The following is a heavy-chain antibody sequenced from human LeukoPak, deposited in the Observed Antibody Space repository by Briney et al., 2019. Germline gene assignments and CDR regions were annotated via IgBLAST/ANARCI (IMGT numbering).Heavy chain of an antibody. V-gene: IGHV1-18*01. Sequence: ASVKVSCKASGYTFTSYGISWVRQAPGQGLEWMGWISAYNGNTNYAQKLQGRVTMTTDTSTSTAYMELRSLRSDDTAVYYRARVGRYYDSSGYWYWGQGTLVTVSS. J-gene: IGHJ4*02. CDR1: GYTFTSYG. CDR2: ISAYNGNT. CDR3: ARVGRYYDSSGYWY. D-gene: IGHD3-22*01.